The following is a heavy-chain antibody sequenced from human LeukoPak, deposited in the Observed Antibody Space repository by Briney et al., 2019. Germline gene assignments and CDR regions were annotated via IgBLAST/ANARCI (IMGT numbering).Heavy chain of an antibody. D-gene: IGHD6-13*01. J-gene: IGHJ6*04. CDR3: AKVRVPKQPRHYYGTDV. CDR1: GFTFSSYG. V-gene: IGHV3-30*18. CDR2: ISYDGSNK. Sequence: PGRSLRLSCAASGFTFSSYGMHWVRQAPGKGLEWVAVISYDGSNKYYADSVKGRFTISRDNSKNTLYLQMNSLRAEDTAVYYCAKVRVPKQPRHYYGTDVWGKGTTVTVSS.